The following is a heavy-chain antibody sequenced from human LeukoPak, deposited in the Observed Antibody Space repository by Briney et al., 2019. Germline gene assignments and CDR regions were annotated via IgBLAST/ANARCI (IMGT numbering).Heavy chain of an antibody. Sequence: GRSLRLSCAASGFTFDDYARHWVRHAPGKGLEWVSGISWNSGSIGYADSVKGRFTISRDNAKNSLYLQMNSLRAEDTALYYCLCLGIAAAGDAFDIWGQGTMVTVSS. D-gene: IGHD6-13*01. V-gene: IGHV3-9*01. CDR1: GFTFDDYA. CDR3: LCLGIAAAGDAFDI. J-gene: IGHJ3*02. CDR2: ISWNSGSI.